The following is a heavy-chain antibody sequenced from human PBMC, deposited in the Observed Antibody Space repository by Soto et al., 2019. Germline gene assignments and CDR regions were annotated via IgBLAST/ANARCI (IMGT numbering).Heavy chain of an antibody. Sequence: PGGSLRLSCAASGFTFSSYSMNWVRQAPGKGLEWVSSISSSSSYIYYADSVKGRFTISRDNAKNSLYLQMNSLRAEDTAVYYCARDRFRINYYYGVDVWGQGTTVTVSS. D-gene: IGHD3-10*01. CDR1: GFTFSSYS. V-gene: IGHV3-21*01. CDR2: ISSSSSYI. CDR3: ARDRFRINYYYGVDV. J-gene: IGHJ6*02.